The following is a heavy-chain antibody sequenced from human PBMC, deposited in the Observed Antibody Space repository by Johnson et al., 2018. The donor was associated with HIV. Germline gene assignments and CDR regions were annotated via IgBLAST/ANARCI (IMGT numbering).Heavy chain of an antibody. CDR3: AKALPGYSSTPQAFDI. CDR2: IYSGGST. CDR1: GFTFSNYV. D-gene: IGHD6-13*01. J-gene: IGHJ3*02. V-gene: IGHV3-66*02. Sequence: VQLVESGGGLVQPGGSLRLSCAASGFTFSNYVMGWVRQAPRKGLEWVSVIYSGGSTYYAYSVKGRFTISRDNSKNTLYLQMNSLRAEDTAVYYCAKALPGYSSTPQAFDIWGQGTMVTVSS.